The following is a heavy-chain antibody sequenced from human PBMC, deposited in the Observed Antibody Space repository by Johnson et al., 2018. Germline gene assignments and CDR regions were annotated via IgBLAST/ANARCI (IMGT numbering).Heavy chain of an antibody. D-gene: IGHD3-3*01. J-gene: IGHJ3*02. CDR2: IIPIFGTA. CDR1: GGTFSSYA. Sequence: QVQLMESGAEVKKPGSSVKVSCKASGGTFSSYAISWVRQAPGQGLEWMGGIIPIFGTANYAQKFQGRVTITADESTSTAYMELSSLRSEDTAVYYCSRRRTYYDFWSGYYEGGDAFDIWGQGTMVTVSS. CDR3: SRRRTYYDFWSGYYEGGDAFDI. V-gene: IGHV1-69*01.